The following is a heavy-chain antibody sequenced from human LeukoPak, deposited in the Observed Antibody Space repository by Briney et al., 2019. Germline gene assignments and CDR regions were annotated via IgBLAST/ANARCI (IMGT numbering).Heavy chain of an antibody. Sequence: PGGSLRLSCLTSGFTLSTNAMSWVRQAPGKGLEWISGISGSGASTYYADSVKGRFTISRDDSRNTLYLQMNSLRGDDTAVYYCAKDSGSGWYQYGMDVWGQGTTVTVSS. D-gene: IGHD6-19*01. V-gene: IGHV3-23*01. CDR2: ISGSGAST. J-gene: IGHJ6*02. CDR3: AKDSGSGWYQYGMDV. CDR1: GFTLSTNA.